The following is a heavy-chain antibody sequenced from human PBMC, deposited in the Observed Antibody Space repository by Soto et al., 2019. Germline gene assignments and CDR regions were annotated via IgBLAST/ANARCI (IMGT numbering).Heavy chain of an antibody. Sequence: SVKVSCKASGGTFSSYTISWVRQAPGQGLEWMGRIIPILGIANYAQKFQGRVTITADKSTSTAYMELSSLRSEDTAVYYCARPYYYDSSGYRYWGQGTLVTVSS. CDR2: IIPILGIA. CDR3: ARPYYYDSSGYRY. CDR1: GGTFSSYT. V-gene: IGHV1-69*02. J-gene: IGHJ4*02. D-gene: IGHD3-22*01.